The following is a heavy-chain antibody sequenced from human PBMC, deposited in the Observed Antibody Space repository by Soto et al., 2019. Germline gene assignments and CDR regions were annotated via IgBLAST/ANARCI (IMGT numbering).Heavy chain of an antibody. CDR3: AGYVAYGRGDSYAAVYC. V-gene: IGHV3-30-3*01. Sequence: GVSLRLSCAASGVTFSSYAMHWGRQALGKKMEWVAVISYDGSNKYYADSVKGRFTISRDNSKNTLYLQMNSLRAEETAVYYCAGYVAYGRGDSYAAVYCWGQGTLV. CDR2: ISYDGSNK. D-gene: IGHD2-21*02. J-gene: IGHJ4*02. CDR1: GVTFSSYA.